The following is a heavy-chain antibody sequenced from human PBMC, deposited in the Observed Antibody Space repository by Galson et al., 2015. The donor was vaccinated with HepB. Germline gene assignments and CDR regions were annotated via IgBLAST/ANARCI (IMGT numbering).Heavy chain of an antibody. CDR1: GDSVSNNMVG. D-gene: IGHD5-24*01. CDR2: TYYRSKWYD. J-gene: IGHJ4*02. CDR3: ARLMAGHFDY. V-gene: IGHV6-1*01. Sequence: CAISGDSVSNNMVGWNWIRQSPSRGLEWLGRTYYRSKWYDNYAVSVKSRITINSDTSRNQFSLQLNSVTPEDTAVYYCARLMAGHFDYWGQGALVTVSS.